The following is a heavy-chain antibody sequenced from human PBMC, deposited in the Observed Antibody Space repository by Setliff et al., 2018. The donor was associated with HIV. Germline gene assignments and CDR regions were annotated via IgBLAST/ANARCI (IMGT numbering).Heavy chain of an antibody. CDR2: INSDGSST. V-gene: IGHV3-74*01. D-gene: IGHD6-13*01. J-gene: IGHJ4*01. CDR3: VSSRSDFDY. Sequence: PGGSLRLSCAASGLTSSTNWMHWVRQAPGKGLVWVSGINSDGSSTNYADSVEGRFTISRGDAKNTLYLQMSSLRAEDTAVYYCVSSRSDFDYWG. CDR1: GLTSSTNW.